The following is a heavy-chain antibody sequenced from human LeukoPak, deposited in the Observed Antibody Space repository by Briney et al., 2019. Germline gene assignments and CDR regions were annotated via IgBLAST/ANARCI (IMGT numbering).Heavy chain of an antibody. Sequence: ASVKVSCKASGYIFTGYYIYWVRQAPGQGLEWMGWINPNSGDTNYAQKLQGRVTMTRDTSISTVYMELSSLRSDDTAVYFCARDWNGAQFGFDPWGQGTLVTVSS. CDR3: ARDWNGAQFGFDP. CDR1: GYIFTGYY. CDR2: INPNSGDT. V-gene: IGHV1-2*02. D-gene: IGHD1-1*01. J-gene: IGHJ5*02.